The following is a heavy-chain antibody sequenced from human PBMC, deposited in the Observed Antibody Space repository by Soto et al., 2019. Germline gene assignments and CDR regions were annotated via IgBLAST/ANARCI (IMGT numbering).Heavy chain of an antibody. CDR2: ISYDGSNK. D-gene: IGHD3-9*01. Sequence: QVQLVESGGGVVQPGRSLRLSCAASGFTFSSYAMHWVRQAPGKGLEWVAVISYDGSNKYYADSVKGRFTISRDNSKNTLYLQMNSLRAEDTTVYYCARPYYDILTGYARGAFDYWGQGTLVTVSS. CDR1: GFTFSSYA. J-gene: IGHJ4*02. CDR3: ARPYYDILTGYARGAFDY. V-gene: IGHV3-30-3*01.